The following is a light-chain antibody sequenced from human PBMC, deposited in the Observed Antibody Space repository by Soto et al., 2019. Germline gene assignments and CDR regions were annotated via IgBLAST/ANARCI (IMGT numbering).Light chain of an antibody. CDR3: VSFTTKKPYV. Sequence: QSALTQPASVSGSPGQSITISCTGTSSDIGAYIFVSWYHQHPGKAPKLIIYDIANRPSGVSYRFSGSKSANTASLTNSGLQADDEADYYCVSFTTKKPYVFGTGTKLTVL. J-gene: IGLJ1*01. V-gene: IGLV2-14*03. CDR1: SSDIGAYIF. CDR2: DIA.